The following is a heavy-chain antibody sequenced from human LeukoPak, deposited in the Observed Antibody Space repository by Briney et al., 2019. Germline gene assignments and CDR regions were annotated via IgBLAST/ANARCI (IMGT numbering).Heavy chain of an antibody. CDR1: GFTFSSYT. V-gene: IGHV3-20*04. CDR2: INWNGGNR. D-gene: IGHD3-22*01. CDR3: ARQFESSGYSASDI. Sequence: PGGSLRLSCAASGFTFSSYTMSWVRQAPGKGLEWVSGINWNGGNRNYADSVKGRLTISRDNAKNSLYLQMDSLRAEDTALYYCARQFESSGYSASDIWGQGTMVTVSS. J-gene: IGHJ3*02.